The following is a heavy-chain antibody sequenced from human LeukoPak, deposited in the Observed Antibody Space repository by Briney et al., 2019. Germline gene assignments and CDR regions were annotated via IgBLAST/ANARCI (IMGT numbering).Heavy chain of an antibody. Sequence: APVKVSCKASGYTFTAYYMYWVRQAPGQGLECMGRINPNSGGTNYAQKFQGRVNMTRDTSISTAYMELSRLTSDDTAVYYCATSSEGGYSYGSDIDYWGQGTLVTVSS. V-gene: IGHV1-2*06. D-gene: IGHD5-18*01. CDR3: ATSSEGGYSYGSDIDY. CDR1: GYTFTAYY. J-gene: IGHJ4*02. CDR2: INPNSGGT.